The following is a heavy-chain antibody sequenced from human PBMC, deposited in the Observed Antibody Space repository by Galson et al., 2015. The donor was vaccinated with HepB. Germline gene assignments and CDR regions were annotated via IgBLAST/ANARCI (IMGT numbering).Heavy chain of an antibody. CDR1: GYSISSGYY. CDR3: ARIVGAYFDY. Sequence: ETLSLTCAVSGYSISSGYYWGWIRQPPGKGLEWIGSIYHSGSTYYNPSLKSRVTISVDTSKNQFSLKLSSVTAADTAVYYCARIVGAYFDYWGQGTLVTVSS. D-gene: IGHD1-26*01. CDR2: IYHSGST. V-gene: IGHV4-38-2*01. J-gene: IGHJ4*02.